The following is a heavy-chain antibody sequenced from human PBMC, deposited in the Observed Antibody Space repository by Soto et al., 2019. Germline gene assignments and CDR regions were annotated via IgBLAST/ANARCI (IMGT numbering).Heavy chain of an antibody. J-gene: IGHJ4*02. CDR1: GHTLTELS. V-gene: IGHV1-24*01. D-gene: IGHD1-1*01. CDR3: AAGGTRWLHSPFDY. CDR2: FDPEDGET. Sequence: QVQLLQSGAEVKKPGASVKVSCKVSGHTLTELSMHWVRQAPGRGLEWMGGFDPEDGETISAQKFQGRVTMTEDTSTDSTYMELISLRSEDTAVYYCAAGGTRWLHSPFDYWGQGTLVTISS.